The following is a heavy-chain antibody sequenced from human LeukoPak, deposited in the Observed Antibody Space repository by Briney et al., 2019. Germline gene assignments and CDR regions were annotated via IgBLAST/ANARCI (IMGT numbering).Heavy chain of an antibody. J-gene: IGHJ5*02. Sequence: GGSLRLSCAASGFTFSSYGMDWVRQAPGKGLEWVAFIRNDGTIKYYADSVKGRFTISRDNSKNTLYLQMNSLRAEDTAVYYCAKDTPLGIGWFDPWGQGTLVTVSS. CDR1: GFTFSSYG. CDR3: AKDTPLGIGWFDP. D-gene: IGHD7-27*01. CDR2: IRNDGTIK. V-gene: IGHV3-30*02.